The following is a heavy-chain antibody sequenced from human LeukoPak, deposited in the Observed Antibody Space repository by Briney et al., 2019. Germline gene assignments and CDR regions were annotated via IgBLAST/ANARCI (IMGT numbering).Heavy chain of an antibody. Sequence: GGSLRLSCAAFGFLFSSSAMHWVRQAPGQGPEWVAFIAYDGSIKYYADSVKGRFTISRDNSKNTLYLQMNSLRPEDTAVYYCARDRSLSDYYYFVTDVWGQGTTVTVSS. V-gene: IGHV3-30-3*01. CDR2: IAYDGSIK. CDR1: GFLFSSSA. CDR3: ARDRSLSDYYYFVTDV. J-gene: IGHJ6*02. D-gene: IGHD2-21*01.